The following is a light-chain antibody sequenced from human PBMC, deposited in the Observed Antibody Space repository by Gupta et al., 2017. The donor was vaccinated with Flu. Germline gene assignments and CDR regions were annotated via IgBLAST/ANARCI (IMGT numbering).Light chain of an antibody. CDR1: QSISNF. CDR3: QQSFRTPPK. J-gene: IGKJ1*01. Sequence: DIQMTQSPSSLSASVGDSVTITCRANQSISNFLNWYQHIPGKAPNLLISTASSLESGVPSRFSGRGSGTDFTLTVNSLRPEDFATYYCQQSFRTPPKFGQGTKVEIK. V-gene: IGKV1-39*01. CDR2: TAS.